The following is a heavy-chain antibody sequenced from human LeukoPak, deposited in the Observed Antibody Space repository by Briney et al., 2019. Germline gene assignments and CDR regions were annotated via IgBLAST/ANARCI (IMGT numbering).Heavy chain of an antibody. D-gene: IGHD6-19*01. Sequence: GMSLRLSCAASGFPFSSYGMHWVRQAPGKGLEWVATISNDGNNKFYADSVKGRFTISRDNPKNTMNLQMNGLRAEDTAVYYCAKGGGSSGRSYYFDYWGQGTLVTVSS. CDR2: ISNDGNNK. J-gene: IGHJ4*02. V-gene: IGHV3-30*18. CDR3: AKGGGSSGRSYYFDY. CDR1: GFPFSSYG.